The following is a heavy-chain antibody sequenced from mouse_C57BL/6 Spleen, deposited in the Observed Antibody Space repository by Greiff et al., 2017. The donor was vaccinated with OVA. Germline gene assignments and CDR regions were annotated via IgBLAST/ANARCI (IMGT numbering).Heavy chain of an antibody. Sequence: VMLVESGGGLVQPKGSLKLSCAASGFSFNTYAMNWVRQAPGKGLEWVARIRSKSNNYATYYADSVKDRFTISRDDSESMLYLQMNILKTEDTAVDYCVEHFSYYGSSSGFDVWGTGTTVTVSS. CDR3: VEHFSYYGSSSGFDV. CDR1: GFSFNTYA. D-gene: IGHD1-1*01. CDR2: IRSKSNNYAT. J-gene: IGHJ1*03. V-gene: IGHV10-1*01.